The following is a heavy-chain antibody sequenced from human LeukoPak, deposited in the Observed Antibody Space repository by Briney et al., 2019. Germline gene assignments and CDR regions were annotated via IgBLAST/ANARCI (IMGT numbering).Heavy chain of an antibody. V-gene: IGHV1-69*05. CDR1: GGTFSSYA. CDR3: ARSYGSSWYYYSYYMDV. CDR2: IIPIFGTA. Sequence: ASVKVSCKASGGTFSSYAISWVRQAPGQGLEWMGGIIPIFGTANYAQKFQGRVIITRNASISTAYMELSSLRSEDTAVYYCARSYGSSWYYYSYYMDVWGKGTTVTVSS. D-gene: IGHD6-13*01. J-gene: IGHJ6*03.